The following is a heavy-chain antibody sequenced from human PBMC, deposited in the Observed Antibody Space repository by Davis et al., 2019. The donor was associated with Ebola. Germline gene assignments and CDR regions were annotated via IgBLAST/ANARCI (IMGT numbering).Heavy chain of an antibody. V-gene: IGHV4-34*01. CDR1: NTFFSGHS. Sequence: PSETLSLTCDVYNTFFSGHSWTWIRQAPEKGLEWIGELSHSGSTTFNPSLTGRVTISADTSKTHFSLQLISVTAADTAVYYCVRVGGVLNFVVEPSATFSFFDFWGRGIAVTVSS. D-gene: IGHD2-21*01. CDR3: VRVGGVLNFVVEPSATFSFFDF. J-gene: IGHJ2*01. CDR2: LSHSGST.